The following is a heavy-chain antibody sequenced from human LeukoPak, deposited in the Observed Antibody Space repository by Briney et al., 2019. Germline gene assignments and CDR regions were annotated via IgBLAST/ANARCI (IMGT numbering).Heavy chain of an antibody. Sequence: GGSLRLSCAASGFTFDDYAMHWVRQAPGKGLEWVSLISWDGGSTYYADSVKGRFTISRDNSKNTLYLQMNSLRAEDTAVYYCAESSGWYFPFDYWGQGTLVTVSS. V-gene: IGHV3-43D*03. CDR2: ISWDGGST. CDR3: AESSGWYFPFDY. CDR1: GFTFDDYA. J-gene: IGHJ4*02. D-gene: IGHD6-19*01.